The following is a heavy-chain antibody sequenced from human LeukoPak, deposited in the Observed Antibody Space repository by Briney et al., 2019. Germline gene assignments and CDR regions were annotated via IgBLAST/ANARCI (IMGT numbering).Heavy chain of an antibody. Sequence: GGSLRLFCAASGGTFSSYWMHWVRQAPGRGLEWVSSIFPSGGEIHYADSVRGRFTISRDNSKSTLSLQMNSLRAEDTAIYYCATYRQVLLPFESWGQGTLVTVSS. D-gene: IGHD2-8*02. J-gene: IGHJ4*02. V-gene: IGHV3-23*01. CDR1: GGTFSSYW. CDR2: IFPSGGEI. CDR3: ATYRQVLLPFES.